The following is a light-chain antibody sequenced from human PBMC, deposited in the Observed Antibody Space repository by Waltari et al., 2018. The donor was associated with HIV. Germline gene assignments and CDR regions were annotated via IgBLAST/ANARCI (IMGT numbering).Light chain of an antibody. CDR1: QTINSNY. CDR3: QQYEASPPMYT. Sequence: EPVLTQSPGTLSLSSGERATLSSRASQTINSNYLAWYQHKPALPPRLLIYDASTRAAGIPDRFSGGGSGTDFTLTISRLEPEDFAIYFCQQYEASPPMYTFGQGTRLEV. J-gene: IGKJ2*01. CDR2: DAS. V-gene: IGKV3-20*01.